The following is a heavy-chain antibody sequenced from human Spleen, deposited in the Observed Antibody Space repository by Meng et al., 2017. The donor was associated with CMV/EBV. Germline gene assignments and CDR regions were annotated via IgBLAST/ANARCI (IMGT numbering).Heavy chain of an antibody. CDR3: ARSGLYGYDFDS. V-gene: IGHV3-49*04. J-gene: IGHJ4*02. CDR1: GFIFGDYA. Sequence: GESLKISCAASGFIFGDYAMSWVRQAPGKGLEWVGLIRSKAYGGSIEYGASLQGRFIISRDDSKSIAYLQMNSLKSEDTAVYYCARSGLYGYDFDSWGQGTLVTVSS. D-gene: IGHD6-19*01. CDR2: IRSKAYGGSI.